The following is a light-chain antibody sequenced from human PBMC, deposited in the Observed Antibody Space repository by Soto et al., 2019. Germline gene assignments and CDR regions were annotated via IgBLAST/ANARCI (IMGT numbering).Light chain of an antibody. V-gene: IGLV2-14*02. J-gene: IGLJ2*01. CDR3: SSYTITSTLVI. CDR1: SSDVGTYTL. CDR2: EVN. Sequence: QSALTQPASVSGSPGQSITISCTGTSSDVGTYTLVSWYQQHPGKAPKLVIYEVNKRPSGVSDRFSGSKSGNTASLTISGLQAEDEADYYCSSYTITSTLVIFGGGTKVTVL.